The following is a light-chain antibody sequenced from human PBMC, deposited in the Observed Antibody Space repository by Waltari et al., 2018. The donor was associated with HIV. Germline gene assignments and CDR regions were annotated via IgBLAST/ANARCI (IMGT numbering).Light chain of an antibody. CDR1: GYNIGAGYD. CDR3: QTYDNSLGAWV. Sequence: QPGLRQPPSVSGAPGQRVTVSCAGNGYNIGAGYDVHWYHQFPASAPILVISASRSRPSGTSDRISAHESGTSASLAITALQAEDEAHYYCQTYDNSLGAWVFGGGTKLTVL. V-gene: IGLV1-40*01. CDR2: ASR. J-gene: IGLJ3*02.